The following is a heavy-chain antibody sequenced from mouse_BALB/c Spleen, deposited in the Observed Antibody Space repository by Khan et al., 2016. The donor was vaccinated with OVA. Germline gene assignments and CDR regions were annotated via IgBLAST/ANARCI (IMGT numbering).Heavy chain of an antibody. V-gene: IGHV5-9*03. D-gene: IGHD2-1*01. CDR3: ARSNYGTFAY. CDR1: GFTFSSFS. Sequence: EVELVESGGGLVKPGGSLKLSCAASGFTFSSFSMSWVRQTPEKRLEWVATISSGGDNTYYPDSVKGRFTISRDNAKNNLYLQMSRLRSEDTAFYYCARSNYGTFAYWGQGTLVTVSA. CDR2: ISSGGDNT. J-gene: IGHJ3*01.